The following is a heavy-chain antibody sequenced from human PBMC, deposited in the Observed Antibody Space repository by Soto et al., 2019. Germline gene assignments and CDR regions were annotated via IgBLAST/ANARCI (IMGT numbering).Heavy chain of an antibody. J-gene: IGHJ4*02. D-gene: IGHD3-10*01. CDR2: VDPRSGDR. CDR1: GYTCTDLY. Sequence: QVQLVQSGAELKKPGASVRVACKPSGYTCTDLYIHWVRQAPGQGLEWMGWVDPRSGDRRNTQKFQGRVTMSWDTSTSTVYMELNSLTSDDTAVFYCARDYYGPLDYWGQGTLVTVSS. CDR3: ARDYYGPLDY. V-gene: IGHV1-2*02.